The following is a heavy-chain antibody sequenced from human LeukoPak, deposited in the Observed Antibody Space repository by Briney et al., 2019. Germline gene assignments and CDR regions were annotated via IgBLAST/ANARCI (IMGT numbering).Heavy chain of an antibody. D-gene: IGHD5-12*01. CDR2: IYTSGST. V-gene: IGHV4-61*02. J-gene: IGHJ3*02. CDR3: ARGAGYGGRGSAAFDI. CDR1: GGSISSGSYF. Sequence: SQTLSLTCTVSGGSISSGSYFWSWIRQPAGKGLEWIGRIYTSGSTNYNPSLKSRVTISVDTSKNQFSLKLSSVTAADTAVYYCARGAGYGGRGSAAFDIWGQGTMVTVSS.